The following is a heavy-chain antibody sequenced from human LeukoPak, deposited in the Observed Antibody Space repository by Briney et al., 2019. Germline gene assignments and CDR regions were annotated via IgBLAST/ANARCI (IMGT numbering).Heavy chain of an antibody. Sequence: SETLSLTCTVSGGSVSTYYWNWIRQPAGKGLEWIGRIYNGENTNYNPSLESRVTISIDRSKNQFSLKLTSVTAADTAVYYCANPISMDFEYWGQGTLVTVSS. CDR2: IYNGENT. J-gene: IGHJ4*02. D-gene: IGHD2/OR15-2a*01. CDR1: GGSVSTYY. V-gene: IGHV4-4*07. CDR3: ANPISMDFEY.